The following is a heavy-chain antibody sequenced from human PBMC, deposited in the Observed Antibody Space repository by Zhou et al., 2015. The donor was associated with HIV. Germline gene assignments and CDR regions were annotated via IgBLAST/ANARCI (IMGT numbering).Heavy chain of an antibody. V-gene: IGHV3-13*01. J-gene: IGHJ5*02. CDR3: ARGRLRGGFDP. CDR1: GFTFSSYD. Sequence: EVHLVGVWGEDSSALGGSLRLSCTASGFTFSSYDMHWVRQATGKGLEWVXAIGIDGDTYYLGSVKGRFTISRENANNSSYLQMNSLRAGDTAVYYCARGRLRGGFDPWGQGTPVTVSS. D-gene: IGHD3-10*01. CDR2: IGIDGDT.